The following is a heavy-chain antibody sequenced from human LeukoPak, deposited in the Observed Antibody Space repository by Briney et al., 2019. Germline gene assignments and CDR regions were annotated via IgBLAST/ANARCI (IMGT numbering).Heavy chain of an antibody. J-gene: IGHJ4*02. Sequence: SETLSLTCTVSGGSISSRGHYWGWIRQSPGKGLEWIGSLYYSGTTYYNPSLKSRVTISVDTSKNQFSLKLSSVTAADTAVYYCARHILYDSSGYVYYFDYWGQGTLVTVSS. D-gene: IGHD3-22*01. CDR2: LYYSGTT. CDR1: GGSISSRGHY. V-gene: IGHV4-39*01. CDR3: ARHILYDSSGYVYYFDY.